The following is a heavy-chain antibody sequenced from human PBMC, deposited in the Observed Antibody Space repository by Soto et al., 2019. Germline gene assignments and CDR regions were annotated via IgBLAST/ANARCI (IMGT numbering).Heavy chain of an antibody. CDR2: IYTSGST. CDR1: GGSISSYY. CDR3: AREGEWELLPGAFDI. D-gene: IGHD1-26*01. Sequence: PSETLSLTCTVSGGSISSYYWSWIRQPAGKGLEWIGRIYTSGSTNYNPSLKSRATMSVDTSKNQFSLKLSSVTAADTAVYYCAREGEWELLPGAFDIWGQGTMVTVSS. J-gene: IGHJ3*02. V-gene: IGHV4-4*07.